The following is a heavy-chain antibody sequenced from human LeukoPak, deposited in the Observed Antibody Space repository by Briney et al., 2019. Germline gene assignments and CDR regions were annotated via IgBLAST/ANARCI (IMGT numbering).Heavy chain of an antibody. D-gene: IGHD3-9*01. CDR1: GFSFSFHG. V-gene: IGHV3-33*06. CDR3: AKELGYFDWLLSKLFDY. J-gene: IGHJ4*02. Sequence: GGSLRLSCAASGFSFSFHGMHWVRQAPGKGLEWVALIWHDGSNIHYADSVKGRFTISRDNSKNTLYLQMNSLRAEDTAVYYCAKELGYFDWLLSKLFDYWGQGTLVTVSS. CDR2: IWHDGSNI.